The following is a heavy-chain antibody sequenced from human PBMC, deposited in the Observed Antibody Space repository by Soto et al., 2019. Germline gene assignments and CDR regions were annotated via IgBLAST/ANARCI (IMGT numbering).Heavy chain of an antibody. CDR3: AKASRGYSYGYVDY. D-gene: IGHD5-18*01. CDR2: ISGSGGST. CDR1: GSTFNSYP. V-gene: IGHV3-23*01. Sequence: PGGSLSLSCAACGSTFNSYPMSGVRQAPGKGLEWVSAISGSGGSTYYADSVKGRFTFSRDNSKNTLYLQMNSLRAEDTAVYYCAKASRGYSYGYVDYWGQGTLVTVSS. J-gene: IGHJ4*02.